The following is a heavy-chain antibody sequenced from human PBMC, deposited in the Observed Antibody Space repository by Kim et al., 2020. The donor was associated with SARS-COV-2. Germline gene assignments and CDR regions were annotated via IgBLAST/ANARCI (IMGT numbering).Heavy chain of an antibody. Sequence: SETLSLTCTVSGGSISNSSYYWGWIRQPPGKGLEWIGSIYYSGSTYYNPSLKSRVTISVDTSKNQFSLKLSSVTAADTAVYYCAGERIQLWLSTYGMDVWGQGTTVTVSS. CDR3: AGERIQLWLSTYGMDV. CDR2: IYYSGST. J-gene: IGHJ6*02. D-gene: IGHD5-18*01. CDR1: GGSISNSSYY. V-gene: IGHV4-39*07.